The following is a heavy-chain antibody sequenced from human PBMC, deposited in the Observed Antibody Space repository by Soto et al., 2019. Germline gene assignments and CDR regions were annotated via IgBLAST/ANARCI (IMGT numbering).Heavy chain of an antibody. J-gene: IGHJ4*02. CDR1: GFTFSGSV. CDR2: ITSKLNGYAT. D-gene: IGHD5-18*01. V-gene: IGHV3-73*02. Sequence: EVQLVESGGGLVQPGGSLKLSCAASGFTFSGSVLHWVRQASGKGLEWIGRITSKLNGYATAYAASVKGRFIISRDDSKNTAYLQMNSLEVEHTAVYFCARLVETGVVTLAFVYWGQGALVTVSS. CDR3: ARLVETGVVTLAFVY.